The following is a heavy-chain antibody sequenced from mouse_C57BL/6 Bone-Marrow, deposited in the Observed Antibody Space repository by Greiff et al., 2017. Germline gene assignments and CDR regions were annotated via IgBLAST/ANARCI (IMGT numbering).Heavy chain of an antibody. J-gene: IGHJ3*01. D-gene: IGHD5-1*01. CDR3: VRHEYADAY. V-gene: IGHV10-1*01. CDR2: IRSKSNNYAT. Sequence: EVQLQESGGGLVQPKGSLKLSCAASGFSFNTYAMNWVRQAPGKGFEWVDRIRSKSNNYATYYADSVKDRFTISRDDSESMLNLQMQNLKTEDTARYYCVRHEYADAYWGQGTLVTVSA. CDR1: GFSFNTYA.